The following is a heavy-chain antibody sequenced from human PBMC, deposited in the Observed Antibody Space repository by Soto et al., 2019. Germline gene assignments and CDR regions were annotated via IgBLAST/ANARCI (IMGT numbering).Heavy chain of an antibody. Sequence: QVQLQESGPGLVKPSGTLSLTCAVSGGSISSSNWWTWVRQSPGKGLEWIGESHHSGITNYNPSLNGRVTISLDMPKNQFSLRLTSVTAADTALYYCARCAYGSFTFGLDVWGQGTTVAVSS. CDR1: GGSISSSNW. J-gene: IGHJ6*02. D-gene: IGHD3-10*01. CDR2: SHHSGIT. V-gene: IGHV4-4*02. CDR3: ARCAYGSFTFGLDV.